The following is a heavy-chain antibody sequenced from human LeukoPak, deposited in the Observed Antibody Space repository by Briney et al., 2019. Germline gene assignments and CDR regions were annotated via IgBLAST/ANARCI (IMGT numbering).Heavy chain of an antibody. V-gene: IGHV1-2*02. CDR1: GYTFTGYY. CDR3: ARVKKWEPFDY. J-gene: IGHJ4*02. CDR2: INPNSGGS. D-gene: IGHD1-26*01. Sequence: ASVKVSCKASGYTFTGYYMHWVRQAPGQGLEWMGWINPNSGGSNYAQKFQGRVTMTRDTSISTAYMELSRLRSDDTAVYSCARVKKWEPFDYWGQGTLVTLSS.